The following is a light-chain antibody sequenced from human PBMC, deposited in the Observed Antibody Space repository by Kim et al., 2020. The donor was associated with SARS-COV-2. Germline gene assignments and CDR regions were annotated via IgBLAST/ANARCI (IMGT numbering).Light chain of an antibody. CDR2: ATS. V-gene: IGKV1-12*01. CDR1: QGINNW. CDR3: QQANSFPLT. Sequence: DIQMTQSPSFVSASVGDRVTITCRASQGINNWLAWYQQKPGQGPKLLIYATSRLQSGVSSRFSGSGSGTDFTLTISSLQPEDVATYHCQQANSFPLTFGGGTKVDIK. J-gene: IGKJ4*01.